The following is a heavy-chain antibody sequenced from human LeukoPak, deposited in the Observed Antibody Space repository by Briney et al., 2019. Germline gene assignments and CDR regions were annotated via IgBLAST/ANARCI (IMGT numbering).Heavy chain of an antibody. J-gene: IGHJ4*02. Sequence: GGSLRLSCAASGFTFDDYAMHWVRQAPGKGLKWVSPISGDGGSTYYADSVEGRFTISRDNSKNSLYLQKNSLRTEDTALYYCAKDAIQLWLREYYFDYWGQGTLVTVSS. D-gene: IGHD5-18*01. CDR1: GFTFDDYA. CDR3: AKDAIQLWLREYYFDY. CDR2: ISGDGGST. V-gene: IGHV3-43*02.